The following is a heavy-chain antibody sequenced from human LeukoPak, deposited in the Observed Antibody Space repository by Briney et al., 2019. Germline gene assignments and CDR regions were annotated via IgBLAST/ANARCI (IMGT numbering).Heavy chain of an antibody. Sequence: PSETLSLTCAVSGGSVSGYYWSWVRQFPGRGLEWIGYIYYSGSPNYNPSLKSRVTISVDTSKNQFSLKLSSVTAADTAVYYCARERSMVRGVSWFDPWGQGTLVTVSS. CDR3: ARERSMVRGVSWFDP. CDR2: IYYSGSP. J-gene: IGHJ5*02. CDR1: GGSVSGYY. V-gene: IGHV4-59*02. D-gene: IGHD3-10*01.